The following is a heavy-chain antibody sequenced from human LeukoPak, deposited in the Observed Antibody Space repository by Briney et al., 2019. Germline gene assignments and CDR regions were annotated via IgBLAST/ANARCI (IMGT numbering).Heavy chain of an antibody. CDR3: TTPYYYDSSALFGDY. CDR1: GFPFSSYW. D-gene: IGHD3-22*01. Sequence: GSLRLSCVASGFPFSSYWMTLVRQAPGKGLEWVGRIKSKTDGGTTDYAAPVKGRFTISRDDSKNTLYLQMNSLKTKDTAVYYCTTPYYYDSSALFGDYWGQGTLVTVSS. J-gene: IGHJ4*02. CDR2: IKSKTDGGTT. V-gene: IGHV3-15*01.